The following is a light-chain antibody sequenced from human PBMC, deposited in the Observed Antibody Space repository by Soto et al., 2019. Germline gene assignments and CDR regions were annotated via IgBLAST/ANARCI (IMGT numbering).Light chain of an antibody. CDR3: SSYAGSNNWN. CDR1: SSDVGGYNY. Sequence: QSVLTQPPSASGSPGQSVTISCTRTSSDVGGYNYVSWYQQHPGKAPKLMIYEVSKRPSGVPDRFSGSKSGNTASLTVSGLQAEDEADYYCSSYAGSNNWNFGTGTKLTVL. V-gene: IGLV2-8*01. J-gene: IGLJ1*01. CDR2: EVS.